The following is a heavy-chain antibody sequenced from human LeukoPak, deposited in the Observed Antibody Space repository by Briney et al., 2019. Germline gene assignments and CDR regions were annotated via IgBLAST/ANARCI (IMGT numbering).Heavy chain of an antibody. Sequence: GGSLRLSCAASGFIFSSYSMNWVRQPPGKGLEWVSSISATGNYIYYADSGKGRFTISRENAKNSLYLQMNSLRAEDTAVYYCARDRSGYTFDDWGQGTLVTVSS. V-gene: IGHV3-21*01. CDR3: ARDRSGYTFDD. D-gene: IGHD5-18*01. CDR2: ISATGNYI. CDR1: GFIFSSYS. J-gene: IGHJ4*02.